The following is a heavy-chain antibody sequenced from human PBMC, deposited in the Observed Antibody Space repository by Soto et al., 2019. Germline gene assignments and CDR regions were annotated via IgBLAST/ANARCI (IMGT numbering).Heavy chain of an antibody. D-gene: IGHD2-15*01. J-gene: IGHJ5*02. CDR3: AREGGYCSGGSCYKTNWFDP. CDR1: GGSISSGGYY. CDR2: IYYSGST. V-gene: IGHV4-31*03. Sequence: QVQLQESGPGLVKPSQTLSLTCTVSGGSISSGGYYWSWIRQHPGKGLEWIGYIYYSGSTYYNPSLKRRVTISVDTSKNQFSLKLSSVTAADTAVYYCAREGGYCSGGSCYKTNWFDPWGQGTLVTVSS.